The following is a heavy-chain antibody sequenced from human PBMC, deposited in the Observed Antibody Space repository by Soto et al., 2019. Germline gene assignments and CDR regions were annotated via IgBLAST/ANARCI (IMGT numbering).Heavy chain of an antibody. CDR3: AKGEQQWLNPIFDY. V-gene: IGHV3-9*01. Sequence: SLRLSCAASGFTFDDYAMHWVRQAPGKGLEWVSGISWNSGSIGYADSVKGRFTISRDNAKNSLYLQMNSLRAEDTALYYCAKGEQQWLNPIFDYWGQGALVTVSS. CDR2: ISWNSGSI. D-gene: IGHD6-19*01. J-gene: IGHJ4*02. CDR1: GFTFDDYA.